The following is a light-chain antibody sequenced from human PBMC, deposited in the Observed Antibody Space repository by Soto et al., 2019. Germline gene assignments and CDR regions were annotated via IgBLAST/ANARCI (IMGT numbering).Light chain of an antibody. J-gene: IGLJ2*01. CDR3: GTWDSSLSAVYVV. V-gene: IGLV1-51*01. CDR1: SSNIGNNY. Sequence: QSVLTQPPSVSAAPGQKVTISCSGSSSNIGNNYVSWYQQLPGTAPKLLIYDNNKRPSGIPDRFSGSKSGTSATLGITGLQTGDEADYYCGTWDSSLSAVYVVFSGGTKLTVL. CDR2: DNN.